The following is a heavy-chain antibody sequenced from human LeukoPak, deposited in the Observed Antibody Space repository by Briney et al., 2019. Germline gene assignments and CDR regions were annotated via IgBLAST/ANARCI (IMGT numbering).Heavy chain of an antibody. CDR2: IYYSGST. Sequence: SETLSLTCTVSGGSISSGGYYWSWIRQHPGKGLEWIGYIYYSGSTYYNPSLKSRVTISVDTSKNQFSLKLSSVTAADTAVYYCARSLTTHFDYWGQGTLVIVSS. J-gene: IGHJ4*02. V-gene: IGHV4-31*03. CDR1: GGSISSGGYY. CDR3: ARSLTTHFDY. D-gene: IGHD1-1*01.